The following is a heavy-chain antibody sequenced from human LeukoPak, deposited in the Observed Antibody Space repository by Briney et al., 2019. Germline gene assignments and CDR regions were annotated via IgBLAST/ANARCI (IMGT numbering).Heavy chain of an antibody. D-gene: IGHD6-13*01. CDR1: GFTFSTYA. V-gene: IGHV3-30*04. J-gene: IGHJ4*02. CDR3: ARDLIRGRSVVGIAAAGTGFDY. Sequence: PGGSLRLSCAASGFTFSTYAMHWVRQAPGKGLECVAVISYDGSNKYYADSVKGRFTISRDNSKNTLYLQMNSLRPEDTAVYYCARDLIRGRSVVGIAAAGTGFDYWGQGTLVTVSS. CDR2: ISYDGSNK.